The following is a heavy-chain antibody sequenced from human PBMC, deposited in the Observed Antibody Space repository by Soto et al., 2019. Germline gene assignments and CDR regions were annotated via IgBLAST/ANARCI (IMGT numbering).Heavy chain of an antibody. V-gene: IGHV1-18*01. Sequence: QVQLVQSGAEVKKPGASVKVSCKASGYTFTSYGISWVRQAPGQGLEWMGWISAYNGNTNYAQKLQGRVTMTTDTSTSTAYREVRSLRADDTAVYYCASAGGFSVTGTTVAGYWGQGTLVTVSS. CDR3: ASAGGFSVTGTTVAGY. D-gene: IGHD1-7*01. J-gene: IGHJ4*02. CDR1: GYTFTSYG. CDR2: ISAYNGNT.